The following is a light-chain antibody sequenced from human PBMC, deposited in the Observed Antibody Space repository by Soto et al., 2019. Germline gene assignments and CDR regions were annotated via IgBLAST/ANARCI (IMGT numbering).Light chain of an antibody. CDR2: DAS. J-gene: IGKJ1*01. CDR1: QSVSRY. CDR3: QRRTNWAGT. V-gene: IGKV3-11*01. Sequence: EIVLTQSPATLSLSPGERATLSCRSSQSVSRYLAWYQQKPGQAPRLLIYDASNRATGIPARFSGSGSGTDFTLTISSLEPEDFAVYYCQRRTNWAGTFGQGTKVEIK.